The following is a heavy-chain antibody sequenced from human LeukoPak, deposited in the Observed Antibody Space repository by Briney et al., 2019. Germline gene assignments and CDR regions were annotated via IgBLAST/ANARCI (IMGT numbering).Heavy chain of an antibody. CDR1: GFSFSSYG. CDR2: FSGSGTST. J-gene: IGHJ4*02. V-gene: IGHV3-23*01. CDR3: AKGGSSSWDYFDY. Sequence: PGGTLRLSCAASGFSFSSYGMSWVRQAPGKGLEWVSAFSGSGTSTYYADSVKGRFTISRDNSKNTLYLQMNSLRADDTAVYYCAKGGSSSWDYFDYWGQGTLVTASS. D-gene: IGHD6-13*01.